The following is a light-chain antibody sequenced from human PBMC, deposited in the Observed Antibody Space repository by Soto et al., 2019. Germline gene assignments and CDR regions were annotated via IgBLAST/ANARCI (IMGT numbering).Light chain of an antibody. CDR2: DAS. J-gene: IGKJ1*01. CDR3: QQYGSSPEWT. CDR1: QSVSSY. V-gene: IGKV3-11*01. Sequence: EIVLTQSPATLSLSPGERATLSCWASQSVSSYLAWYQHKPGQAPRLLIYDASNRATGIPARFSGSGSGTDFTLTISSLEPEDFAVYYCQQYGSSPEWTFGQGTKVDIK.